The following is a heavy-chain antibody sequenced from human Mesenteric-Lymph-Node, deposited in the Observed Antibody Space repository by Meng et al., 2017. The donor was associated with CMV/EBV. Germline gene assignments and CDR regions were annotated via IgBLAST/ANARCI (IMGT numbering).Heavy chain of an antibody. J-gene: IGHJ6*02. CDR3: AREGHSVYGVVTYFGMDV. V-gene: IGHV1-18*01. Sequence: ASVKVSCKASGYSFSSFGIGWARQAPGQGLEGLGYISAYNGITNYVQKLQDRLTMTTDKSTSIAYMELNSLTSDDTAVYYCAREGHSVYGVVTYFGMDVWGQGTPVTVSS. CDR1: GYSFSSFG. D-gene: IGHD3-3*01. CDR2: ISAYNGIT.